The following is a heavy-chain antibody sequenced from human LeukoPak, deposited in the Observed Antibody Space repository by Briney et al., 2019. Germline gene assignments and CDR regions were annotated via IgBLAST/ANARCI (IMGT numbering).Heavy chain of an antibody. V-gene: IGHV5-51*01. CDR2: IYPVVSDT. Sequence: GECLKISFKGAGYTYTTYSISWVRQMPGKGLECMGRIYPVVSDTRYGSPFQGPVTISADTSISTAYVQWRSLKASDTAMYYCARSYDSSGSSDYWGQGTLVTVSS. D-gene: IGHD3-22*01. CDR1: GYTYTTYS. CDR3: ARSYDSSGSSDY. J-gene: IGHJ4*02.